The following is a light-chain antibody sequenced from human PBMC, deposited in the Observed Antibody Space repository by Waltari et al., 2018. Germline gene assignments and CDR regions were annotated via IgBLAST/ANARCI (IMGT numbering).Light chain of an antibody. CDR3: QSYDSSLSAWV. V-gene: IGLV1-40*01. CDR2: GNS. J-gene: IGLJ3*02. CDR1: SPNIGAGYD. Sequence: QSVLTQPPSVSGAPGPRVPISCTGSSPNIGAGYDVPWYQQLPGTAPKLLIYGNSNRPSGVPDRFSGSKSGTSASLAITGLQAEDEADYYCQSYDSSLSAWVFGGGTKLTVL.